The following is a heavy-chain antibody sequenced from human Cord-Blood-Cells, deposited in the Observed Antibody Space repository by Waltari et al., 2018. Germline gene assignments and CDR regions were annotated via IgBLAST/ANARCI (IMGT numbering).Heavy chain of an antibody. D-gene: IGHD7-27*01. CDR2: INPNSGGT. Sequence: QVQLVQSGAEVQNPGASVKVSCTASGYTVTRYYMPWRRPAPGLGIEWMGWINPNSGGTNYAQKFQGRVTMTRDTSISTADMELSRLRSDDTAVYYCARGGVLTGDNGDYWGQGTLVTVSS. V-gene: IGHV1-2*02. CDR1: GYTVTRYY. J-gene: IGHJ4*02. CDR3: ARGGVLTGDNGDY.